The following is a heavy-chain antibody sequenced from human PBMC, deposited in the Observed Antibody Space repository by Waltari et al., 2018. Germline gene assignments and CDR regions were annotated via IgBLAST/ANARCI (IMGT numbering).Heavy chain of an antibody. CDR2: IYSGGST. D-gene: IGHD3-10*01. Sequence: EVQLVESGGGLIQPGGSLRLPCAASGFTVSSNYMSWVRQAPGKGLEWVSVIYSGGSTDAAYSVKGRFTISRDNSKNTLYLQMNSRRAEDTAVYYCARDRHGSGNLYWGQGTLVTVSS. V-gene: IGHV3-53*01. J-gene: IGHJ4*02. CDR1: GFTVSSNY. CDR3: ARDRHGSGNLY.